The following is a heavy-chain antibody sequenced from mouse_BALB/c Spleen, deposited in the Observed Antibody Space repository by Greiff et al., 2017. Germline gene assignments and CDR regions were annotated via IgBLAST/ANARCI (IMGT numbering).Heavy chain of an antibody. CDR1: GYAFSSSW. Sequence: QVQLKESGPELVKPGASVKISCKASGYAFSSSWMNWVKQRPGQGLEWIGRIYPGDGDTNYNGKFKGKATLTADKSSSTAYMQLSSLTSVDSAVYFCARIITTAVYAMDYWGQGTSVTGSS. D-gene: IGHD1-2*01. V-gene: IGHV1-82*01. CDR2: IYPGDGDT. J-gene: IGHJ4*01. CDR3: ARIITTAVYAMDY.